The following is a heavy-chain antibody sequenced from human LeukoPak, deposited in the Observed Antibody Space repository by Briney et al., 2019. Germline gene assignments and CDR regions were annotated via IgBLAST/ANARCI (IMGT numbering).Heavy chain of an antibody. V-gene: IGHV4-38-2*02. Sequence: PSETLSLTCSVSGYSISSGYLWDWIRQYPGAGLEWIGTIYHSRSAYYNPSLKSRVTISVDTSKNQFSLKLSSVTAADTAVYYCARTRVYYYYMDVWGKGTTVTVSS. CDR2: IYHSRSA. D-gene: IGHD2-2*01. CDR1: GYSISSGYL. CDR3: ARTRVYYYYMDV. J-gene: IGHJ6*03.